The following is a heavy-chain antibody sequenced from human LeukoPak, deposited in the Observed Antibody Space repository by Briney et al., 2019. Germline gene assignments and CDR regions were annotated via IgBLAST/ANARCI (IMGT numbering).Heavy chain of an antibody. Sequence: GGSLRLSCAVSGFTFSNYAISWVRQAPGKGLEWVSSISGSGDTTYYADPVKGRFTISRDNSKNTLYLQMNSLRAEDTAVYYCAKEDYYDSSGYYPLGYWGQGTLVTVSS. J-gene: IGHJ4*02. D-gene: IGHD3-22*01. CDR1: GFTFSNYA. CDR3: AKEDYYDSSGYYPLGY. V-gene: IGHV3-23*01. CDR2: ISGSGDTT.